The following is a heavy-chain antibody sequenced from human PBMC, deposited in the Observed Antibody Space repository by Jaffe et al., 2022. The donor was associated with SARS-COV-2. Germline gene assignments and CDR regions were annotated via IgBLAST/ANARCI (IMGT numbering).Heavy chain of an antibody. J-gene: IGHJ4*02. D-gene: IGHD3-16*02. CDR3: ARDMITFGGVIVIGEY. CDR1: GGSISSGDYY. V-gene: IGHV4-30-4*01. CDR2: IYYSGST. Sequence: QVQLQESGPGLVKPSQTLSLTCTVSGGSISSGDYYWSWIRQPPGKGLEWIGYIYYSGSTYYNPSLKSRVTISVDTSKNQFSLKLSSVTAADTAVYYCARDMITFGGVIVIGEYWGQGTLVTVSS.